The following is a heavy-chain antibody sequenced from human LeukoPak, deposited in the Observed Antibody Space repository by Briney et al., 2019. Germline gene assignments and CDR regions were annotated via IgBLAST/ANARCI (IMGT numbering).Heavy chain of an antibody. J-gene: IGHJ5*02. CDR1: GYSFTNYW. CDR3: ARHRPMTEYYDFWSGYYDAWFDP. CDR2: INPGDSDT. V-gene: IGHV5-51*01. D-gene: IGHD3-3*01. Sequence: GESLKISCKGSGYSFTNYWIGWVRQMPGKGLEGMGIINPGDSDTRYSPSFQGQVTISADKSISTAYLQWSSLKASDTAMYYCARHRPMTEYYDFWSGYYDAWFDPWGQGTLVTVSS.